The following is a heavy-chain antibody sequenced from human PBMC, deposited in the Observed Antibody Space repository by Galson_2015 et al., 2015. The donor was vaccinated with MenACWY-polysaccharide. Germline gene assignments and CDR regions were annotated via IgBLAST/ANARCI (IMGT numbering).Heavy chain of an antibody. CDR1: GFAFSSYC. CDR2: TNGDGGST. Sequence: ALRLACAASGFAFSSYCMHWVRQAPGKGVVWVSRTNGDGGSTVYAASVKGRFTISRDNAKNTLYLQINSLRAEDTAVYYCARAGAKYCRGGNCFFNWFDPWGQGTLVTVSS. V-gene: IGHV3-74*01. J-gene: IGHJ5*02. D-gene: IGHD2-15*01. CDR3: ARAGAKYCRGGNCFFNWFDP.